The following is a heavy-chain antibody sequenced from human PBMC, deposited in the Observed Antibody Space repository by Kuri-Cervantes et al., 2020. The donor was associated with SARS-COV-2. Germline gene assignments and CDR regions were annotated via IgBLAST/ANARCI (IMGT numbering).Heavy chain of an antibody. CDR2: ISSSSSYI. CDR1: GFTFSSYA. V-gene: IGHV3-21*01. D-gene: IGHD7-27*01. J-gene: IGHJ5*02. Sequence: GESLKISCAASGFTFSSYAMSWVRQAPGKGLEWVSSISSSSSYIYYADSVKGRFTISRDNAKNSLYLQMNSLRAEDTAVYYCARNWVSSHTNNWFDPWGQGTLVTVSS. CDR3: ARNWVSSHTNNWFDP.